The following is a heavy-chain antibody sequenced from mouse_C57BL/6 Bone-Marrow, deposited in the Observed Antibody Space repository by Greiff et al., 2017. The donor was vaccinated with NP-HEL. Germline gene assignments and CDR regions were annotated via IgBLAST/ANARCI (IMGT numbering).Heavy chain of an antibody. J-gene: IGHJ4*01. CDR1: GFSFNTYA. D-gene: IGHD2-4*01. CDR3: VRQDDYDSGAYYAMDY. V-gene: IGHV10-1*01. Sequence: EVQLVESGGGLVQPKGSLKLSCAASGFSFNTYAMNWVRQAPGKGLEWVARIRSKSNNYATYYADSVKDRFTISRDDSESMLYLQMNNLKTEDTAMYYCVRQDDYDSGAYYAMDYWGQGTSVTVSS. CDR2: IRSKSNNYAT.